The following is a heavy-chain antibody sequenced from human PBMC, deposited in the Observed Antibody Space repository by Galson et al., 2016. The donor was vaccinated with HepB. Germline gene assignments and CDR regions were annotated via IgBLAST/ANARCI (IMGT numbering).Heavy chain of an antibody. V-gene: IGHV2-5*02. CDR1: GFSVSTNGES. Sequence: ALVKPTQTLTLTCTCSGFSVSTNGESVGWIRRPPGKALEWLALVYWDDDKRYSPSLKSRLTITKDTSKNQVVLTMTNMDPVDTATYYCVHSLGYCSGVSCSDYWGQGTLVTVSS. CDR3: VHSLGYCSGVSCSDY. CDR2: VYWDDDK. J-gene: IGHJ4*02. D-gene: IGHD2-15*01.